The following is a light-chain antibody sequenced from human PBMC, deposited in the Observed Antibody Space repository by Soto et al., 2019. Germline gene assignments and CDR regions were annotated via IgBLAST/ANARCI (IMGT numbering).Light chain of an antibody. CDR2: AND. J-gene: IGLJ3*02. V-gene: IGLV1-44*01. CDR3: ATWSDSLKGWV. Sequence: QSVLTQPPSASRTPGQRVTIPCSGSSSDIGSNSVNGYQQLPGAAPRLLIYANDHRPSGVPDRFSASKSGTSASLAISGVRSEDEAFYYCATWSDSLKGWVFGGGTQLTVL. CDR1: SSDIGSNS.